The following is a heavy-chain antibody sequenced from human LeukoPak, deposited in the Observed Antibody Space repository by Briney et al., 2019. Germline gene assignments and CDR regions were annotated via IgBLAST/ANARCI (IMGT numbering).Heavy chain of an antibody. D-gene: IGHD1-14*01. CDR3: TRDRSRAEDD. CDR1: GFTFSGLW. CDR2: INQGGSDK. Sequence: GGSLRLSCAASGFTFSGLWLSWVRRPPGKGLGGVANINQGGSDKYYVDSVKGRFTISRDNANNLLYLQMNSLRGEDTAVYYCTRDRSRAEDDWGQGTLVTVSS. J-gene: IGHJ4*02. V-gene: IGHV3-7*01.